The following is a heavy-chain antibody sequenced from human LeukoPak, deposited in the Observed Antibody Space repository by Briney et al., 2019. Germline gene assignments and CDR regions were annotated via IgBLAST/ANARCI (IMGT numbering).Heavy chain of an antibody. V-gene: IGHV3-15*01. CDR2: IKSKTDGGTT. D-gene: IGHD6-19*01. CDR3: TTAAGPYAELDY. Sequence: RGSLRLSCAASGFTFSNAWMSWVRQAPGKGLEWVGRIKSKTDGGTTDYAAPVKGRFTISRDDSKNTLYLQMNSLKTEDTAVYYCTTAAGPYAELDYWGQGTLVTVSS. J-gene: IGHJ4*02. CDR1: GFTFSNAW.